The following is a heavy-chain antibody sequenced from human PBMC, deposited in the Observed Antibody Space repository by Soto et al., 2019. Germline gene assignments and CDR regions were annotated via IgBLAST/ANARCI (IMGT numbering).Heavy chain of an antibody. CDR2: ISGSGNTT. Sequence: EVQLLESGGGLVQPGGSLRLSCAASGFTFSYYAMTWDRQAPGKGLEWVSTISGSGNTTFYADSGKGRFTISSDTSKNTLFEQMDCLRAEDTAVYYCAKDQSSKAAAEYFHHWGQGTLVTVSS. CDR3: AKDQSSKAAAEYFHH. CDR1: GFTFSYYA. V-gene: IGHV3-23*01. D-gene: IGHD6-13*01. J-gene: IGHJ1*01.